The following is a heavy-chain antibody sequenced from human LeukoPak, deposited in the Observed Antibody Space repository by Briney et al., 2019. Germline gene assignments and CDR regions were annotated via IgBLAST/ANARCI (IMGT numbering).Heavy chain of an antibody. Sequence: PGRSLRLSCAASGFTFDDYAMHWVRQAPGKGLEWVSGISWNSGSIGYADSVKGRFTISRDNAKNSLYLQMNSLRAEDTALYYCAKDKGSAAAGPFDYWGQGTLVTVSS. CDR3: AKDKGSAAAGPFDY. D-gene: IGHD6-13*01. CDR1: GFTFDDYA. CDR2: ISWNSGSI. J-gene: IGHJ4*02. V-gene: IGHV3-9*01.